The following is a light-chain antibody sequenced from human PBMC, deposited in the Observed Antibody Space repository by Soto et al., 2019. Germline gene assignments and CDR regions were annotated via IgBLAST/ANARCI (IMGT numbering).Light chain of an antibody. CDR3: LLSYSGAHVV. Sequence: QAVVTQEPSLTVSPVGTVTLTCGPSTGAVTSGHYPYWFQQKPGQAPRTLIYDTSSKHSWTPARFSGSLLGGKAALTLSGAQPEDEAEYYCLLSYSGAHVVFGGGTKLTVL. CDR1: TGAVTSGHY. CDR2: DTS. V-gene: IGLV7-46*01. J-gene: IGLJ2*01.